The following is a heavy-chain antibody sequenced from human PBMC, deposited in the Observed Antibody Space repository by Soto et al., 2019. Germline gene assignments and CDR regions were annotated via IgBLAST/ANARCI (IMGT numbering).Heavy chain of an antibody. Sequence: SETLCLTGTVSGGSISTSTYSWGWILQPPGKGLEWIGSIYYSGNTYYNPSLKSRVTISVDTAKHQISLKLRSVTAADTAVYYCACDFDIVSRYDFDYCGQGTLVLVSA. D-gene: IGHD2-15*01. V-gene: IGHV4-39*01. CDR1: GGSISTSTYS. CDR3: ACDFDIVSRYDFDY. CDR2: IYYSGNT. J-gene: IGHJ4*02.